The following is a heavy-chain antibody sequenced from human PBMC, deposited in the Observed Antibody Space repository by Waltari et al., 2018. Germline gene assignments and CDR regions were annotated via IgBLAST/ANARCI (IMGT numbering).Heavy chain of an antibody. CDR1: GFTFSSYW. CDR3: ARDFDSGYANDAFDI. Sequence: EVQLVESGGGLVQPGGSLRLSCAASGFTFSSYWMSWVRQAPGKGLEWVANIKQDGSEKYYVDSVKGRFTISRDNAKNSLYLQMNSLRAEDTAVYYCARDFDSGYANDAFDIWGQGTMVTFSS. V-gene: IGHV3-7*01. CDR2: IKQDGSEK. J-gene: IGHJ3*02. D-gene: IGHD5-12*01.